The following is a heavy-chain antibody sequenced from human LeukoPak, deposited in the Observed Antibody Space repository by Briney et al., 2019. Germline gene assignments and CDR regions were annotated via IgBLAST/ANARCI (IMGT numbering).Heavy chain of an antibody. CDR2: ISPSGDIT. CDR3: AKDDAWLRFGE. CDR1: GFTFSSYG. D-gene: IGHD5-12*01. J-gene: IGHJ4*02. Sequence: GGSLRLSCAASGFTFSSYGMHWVRQAPGKGLEWVSGISPSGDITYYADSVKGRFTISRDNSKNTLYPEVISLAAEDTAVYYCAKDDAWLRFGEWSQGTLVTVSS. V-gene: IGHV3-23*01.